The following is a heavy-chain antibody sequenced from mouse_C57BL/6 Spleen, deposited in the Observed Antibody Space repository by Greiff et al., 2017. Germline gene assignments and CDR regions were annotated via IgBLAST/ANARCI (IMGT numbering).Heavy chain of an antibody. CDR3: ARKGYYGSEAEFGY. CDR2: IDPSDSET. CDR1: GYPFTSYW. V-gene: IGHV1-52*01. Sequence: QVQLQQPGAELVRPGSSVKLSCKASGYPFTSYWMPWVKPRPIQGLEWIGNIDPSDSETHYNQKFKDKATLTVDKSSSTAYMQLSSLTSEDSAVYYCARKGYYGSEAEFGYWGKGTLVTVSA. J-gene: IGHJ3*01. D-gene: IGHD1-1*01.